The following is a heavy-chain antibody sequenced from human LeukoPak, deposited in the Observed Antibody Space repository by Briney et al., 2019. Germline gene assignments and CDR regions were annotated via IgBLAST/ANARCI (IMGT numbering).Heavy chain of an antibody. J-gene: IGHJ4*02. CDR2: INPNSGGT. Sequence: ASVNVSCKASGYTFTGYYMHWVRQAPGQGLEWMGWINPNSGGTNYAQKFQGRVTMTRDTSISTAYMELSRLRSDDTAVYYCARAPGVTMISSFVYWGQGTLVTVSS. D-gene: IGHD3-22*01. CDR3: ARAPGVTMISSFVY. CDR1: GYTFTGYY. V-gene: IGHV1-2*02.